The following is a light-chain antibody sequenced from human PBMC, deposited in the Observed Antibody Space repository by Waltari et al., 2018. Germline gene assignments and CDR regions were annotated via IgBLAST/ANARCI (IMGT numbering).Light chain of an antibody. J-gene: IGLJ1*01. Sequence: QSALTQPASVSGSPGQSLTISCTGTSSDVGGYTYVSWYQHHPGKAPKVKIYDVSKRPSGVSNRFSGSKSGNTASLTISGLQAEDEADYYCSSYTSSSTSLYVFGTGTKVTVL. CDR2: DVS. CDR1: SSDVGGYTY. V-gene: IGLV2-14*03. CDR3: SSYTSSSTSLYV.